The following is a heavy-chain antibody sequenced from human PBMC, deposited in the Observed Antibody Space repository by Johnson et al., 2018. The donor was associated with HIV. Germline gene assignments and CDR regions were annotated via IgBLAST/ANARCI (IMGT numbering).Heavy chain of an antibody. J-gene: IGHJ3*02. CDR1: GFTFSNAW. V-gene: IGHV3-15*01. CDR3: TTMSALWFGDIHVFGDAFDS. Sequence: VQLVESGGGSVKSGGSLRVSCAASGFTFSNAWMSWVRQAPGKGLEWVGRVKSKTDGGTIDYAAAVKGRFIISRDDSKNTLYLQMNGLKTEATAMYYCTTMSALWFGDIHVFGDAFDSWGQGTVVTVS. CDR2: VKSKTDGGTI. D-gene: IGHD3-10*01.